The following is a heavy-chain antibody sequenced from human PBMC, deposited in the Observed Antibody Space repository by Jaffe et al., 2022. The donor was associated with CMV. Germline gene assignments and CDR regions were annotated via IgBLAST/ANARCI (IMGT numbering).Heavy chain of an antibody. D-gene: IGHD6-13*01. CDR2: ISGSGGST. J-gene: IGHJ6*02. CDR1: GFTFSSYA. Sequence: EVQLLESGGGLVQPGGSLRLSCAASGFTFSSYAMSWVRQAPGKGLEWVSAISGSGGSTYYADSVKGRFTISRDNSKNTLYLQMNSLRAEDTAVYYCAKDRSGYSSSWYYYYYGMDVWGQGTTVTVSS. CDR3: AKDRSGYSSSWYYYYYGMDV. V-gene: IGHV3-23*01.